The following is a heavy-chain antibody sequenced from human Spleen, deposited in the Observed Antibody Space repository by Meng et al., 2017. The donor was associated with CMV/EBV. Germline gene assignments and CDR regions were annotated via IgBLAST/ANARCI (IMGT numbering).Heavy chain of an antibody. CDR1: GFTFSSYA. CDR2: ISGSGGST. D-gene: IGHD6-6*01. CDR3: AKEEAARPASYYGMDV. Sequence: GGSLRLSCAASGFTFSSYAMSWVRQAPGKGLEWVSAISGSGGSTYYADSVKGRFTISRDNSKNTLYLQMNSLRAEDTAVYYCAKEEAARPASYYGMDVWGQGTTVTVSS. J-gene: IGHJ6*02. V-gene: IGHV3-23*01.